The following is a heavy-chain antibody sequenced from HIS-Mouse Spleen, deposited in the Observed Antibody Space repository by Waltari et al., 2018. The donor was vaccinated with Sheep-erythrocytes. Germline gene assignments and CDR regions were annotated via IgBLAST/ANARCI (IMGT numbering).Heavy chain of an antibody. D-gene: IGHD3-3*01. CDR1: GYPFTGHY. CDR3: ARGYYDFWSGSALGAFDI. Sequence: QVQLVQSGAEVKKPGASVKVSCKASGYPFTGHYMPWVRQAPGQGLEWMGWINPNSGGTNYAQRVEGRVTMTRDTSISTADMELSRMRSDDTAVYYCARGYYDFWSGSALGAFDIWGQGTMVTVSS. CDR2: INPNSGGT. J-gene: IGHJ3*02. V-gene: IGHV1-2*02.